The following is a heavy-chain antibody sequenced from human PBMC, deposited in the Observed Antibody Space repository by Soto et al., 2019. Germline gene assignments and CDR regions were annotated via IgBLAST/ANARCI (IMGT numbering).Heavy chain of an antibody. Sequence: QVQLQESGPGLVKPSQTLSLTCSVSGDSVTSGDYYWTWVRQSPGKGLEWIGYISYSGNTAYNPSLSSRLTISLDTSKNHFSLKLHAATAADTAVYYCARGDYLNTSGYYYVQHWGQCTPDPVSS. CDR3: ARGDYLNTSGYYYVQH. D-gene: IGHD3-22*01. CDR1: GDSVTSGDYY. J-gene: IGHJ1*01. CDR2: ISYSGNT. V-gene: IGHV4-30-4*01.